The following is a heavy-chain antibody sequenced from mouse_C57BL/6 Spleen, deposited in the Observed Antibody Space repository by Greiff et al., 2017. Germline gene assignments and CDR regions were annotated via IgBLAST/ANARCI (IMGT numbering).Heavy chain of an antibody. D-gene: IGHD1-1*01. J-gene: IGHJ2*01. CDR1: GYTFTSYW. CDR3: ARGGYYGGSPYFDY. CDR2: IHPNSGST. Sequence: QVQLQQPGAELVKPGASVKLSCKASGYTFTSYWMHWVKQRPGQGLEWIGMIHPNSGSTNYNEKFKSKATLTVDKSSSTAYMQLSSLTSEDSAVYYCARGGYYGGSPYFDYWGQGTTLTVSS. V-gene: IGHV1-64*01.